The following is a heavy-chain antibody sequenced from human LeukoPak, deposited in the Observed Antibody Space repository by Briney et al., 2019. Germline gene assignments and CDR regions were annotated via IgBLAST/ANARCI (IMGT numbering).Heavy chain of an antibody. CDR3: SSSSLLPLLWFGELPRDDGFDI. CDR1: GFTFTTYW. CDR2: IKQDGSEK. Sequence: GGSLRLSCVGSGFTFTTYWMSWVRQAPGKGLEWVADIKQDGSEKYYVDSVKGRFTISRDNAKNTLYLQMNSLRAEDAALYYCSSSSLLPLLWFGELPRDDGFDIWGQGTMVTVSS. D-gene: IGHD3-10*01. J-gene: IGHJ3*02. V-gene: IGHV3-7*03.